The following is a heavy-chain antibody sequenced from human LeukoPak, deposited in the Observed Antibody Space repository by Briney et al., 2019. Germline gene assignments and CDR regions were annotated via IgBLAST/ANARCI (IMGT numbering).Heavy chain of an antibody. J-gene: IGHJ2*01. CDR1: AFTFSTYW. D-gene: IGHD3/OR15-3a*01. V-gene: IGHV3-7*01. Sequence: GGSLRLSCAASAFTFSTYWMSWVRQAPGKGLEWVANIKEDGSDKNYVDSVKGRFTISRDNAKNTLYLQMNSLRAADTAVYYCTRWTDWYFDLWGRGTLVTVSS. CDR2: IKEDGSDK. CDR3: TRWTDWYFDL.